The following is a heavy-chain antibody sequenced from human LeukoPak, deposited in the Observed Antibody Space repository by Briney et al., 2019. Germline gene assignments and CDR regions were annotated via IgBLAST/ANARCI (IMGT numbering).Heavy chain of an antibody. J-gene: IGHJ2*01. CDR1: AFTFSTYW. D-gene: IGHD3/OR15-3a*01. V-gene: IGHV3-7*01. Sequence: GGSLRLSCAASAFTFSTYWMSWVRQAPGKGLEWVANIKEDGSDKNYVDSVKGRFTISRDNAKNTLYLQMNSLRAADTAVYYCTRWTDWYFDLWGRGTLVTVSS. CDR2: IKEDGSDK. CDR3: TRWTDWYFDL.